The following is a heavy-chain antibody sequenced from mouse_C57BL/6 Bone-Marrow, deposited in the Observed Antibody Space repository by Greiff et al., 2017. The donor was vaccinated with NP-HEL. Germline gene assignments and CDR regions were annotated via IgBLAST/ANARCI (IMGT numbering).Heavy chain of an antibody. CDR2: INPNNGGT. CDR1: GYTFTDYY. V-gene: IGHV1-26*01. J-gene: IGHJ4*01. CDR3: ARKDSWAMDY. Sequence: VQLQQSGPELVKPGASVKISCKASGYTFTDYYMNWVKQSHGKSLEWIGDINPNNGGTSYNQKFKGKATLTVDKSSSTAYMELRSLTSEDSAVYYCARKDSWAMDYWGQGTSVTVSS.